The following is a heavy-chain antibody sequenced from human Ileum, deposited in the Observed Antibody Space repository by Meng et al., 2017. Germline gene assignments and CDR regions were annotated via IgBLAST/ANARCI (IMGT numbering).Heavy chain of an antibody. V-gene: IGHV4-39*07. J-gene: IGHJ4*02. Sequence: QPQLQESGPGLVKPSEALSHTCSVSGGSISTSGYYWGWIRQPPGKGLEWIGSIGHSGITYYNPSLKSRIAISGDTSKNQFSLNLSSVTAADTAVYYCARGGTAYFDYWGQGTLVTVSS. CDR3: ARGGTAYFDY. D-gene: IGHD1-1*01. CDR1: GGSISTSGYY. CDR2: IGHSGIT.